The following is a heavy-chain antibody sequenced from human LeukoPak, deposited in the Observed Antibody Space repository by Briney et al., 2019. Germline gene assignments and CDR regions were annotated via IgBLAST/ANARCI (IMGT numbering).Heavy chain of an antibody. V-gene: IGHV3-23*01. J-gene: IGHJ4*02. Sequence: GGSLRLSCAASGFTFSNYAMSWVRQAPGKGLEWVSGINVSGGSTFYADSVRGRFTISRDNSKNSLYLQMNSLRAEDTAVYYCARGRGSGSYLNYWGQGTLVTVSS. CDR1: GFTFSNYA. D-gene: IGHD3-10*01. CDR3: ARGRGSGSYLNY. CDR2: INVSGGST.